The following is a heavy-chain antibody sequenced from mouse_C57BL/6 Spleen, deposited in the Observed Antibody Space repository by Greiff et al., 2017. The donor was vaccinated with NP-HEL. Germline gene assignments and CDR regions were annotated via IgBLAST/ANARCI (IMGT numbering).Heavy chain of an antibody. V-gene: IGHV1-18*01. CDR2: INPNNGGT. J-gene: IGHJ3*01. Sequence: EVQLQQSGPELVKPGASVKIPCKASGYTFTDYNMDWVKQSHGKSLEWIGDINPNNGGTIYNQKFKGKATLTVDKSSSTAYMERRSLTSEDTAVYYCAATDHYYGSSPWFAYWGQGTLVTVSA. CDR3: AATDHYYGSSPWFAY. CDR1: GYTFTDYN. D-gene: IGHD1-1*01.